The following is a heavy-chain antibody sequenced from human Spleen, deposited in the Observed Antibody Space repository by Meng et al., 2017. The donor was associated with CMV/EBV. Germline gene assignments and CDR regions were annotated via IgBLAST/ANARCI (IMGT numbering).Heavy chain of an antibody. V-gene: IGHV4-34*01. Sequence: SETLSLTCAVSGGSFSGSYWSWIRQPPGKGLEWIGVINHSGSTNYNPSLKSRVTISVDTSTIQFSLKLCSVTAADTAVYYCARSRLAGYCSSSSCYPHVLPYYHYGMDVWGQGTTVTVSS. J-gene: IGHJ6*02. D-gene: IGHD2-2*01. CDR2: INHSGST. CDR3: ARSRLAGYCSSSSCYPHVLPYYHYGMDV. CDR1: GGSFSGSY.